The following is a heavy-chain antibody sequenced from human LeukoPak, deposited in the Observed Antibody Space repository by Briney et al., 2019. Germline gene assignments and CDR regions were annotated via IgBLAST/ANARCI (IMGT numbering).Heavy chain of an antibody. J-gene: IGHJ4*02. Sequence: GGSLSLSCAASGFTFDDYAMHWIRQAPGKGLEWVSGISWNSGSIGYADSVKGRFTISRDNAKNSLYLQMNSLRAEDMALYYCAKDSSHIAAAGLDYWGQGTLVTVSS. V-gene: IGHV3-9*03. CDR1: GFTFDDYA. CDR2: ISWNSGSI. D-gene: IGHD6-13*01. CDR3: AKDSSHIAAAGLDY.